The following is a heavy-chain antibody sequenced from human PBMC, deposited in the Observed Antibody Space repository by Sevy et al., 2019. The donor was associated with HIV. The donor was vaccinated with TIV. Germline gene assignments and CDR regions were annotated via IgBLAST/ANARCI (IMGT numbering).Heavy chain of an antibody. CDR3: AREGSAYDTYYYHYAMDV. Sequence: GGSLRLSCAASGFTFKSYWMTWVRQAPGKGLEWVANINQDGSEKYYSDSLKGRFSISRDNSKNSVHLQINTLRAEDTAVYYCAREGSAYDTYYYHYAMDVWGQGTTATVSS. J-gene: IGHJ6*02. D-gene: IGHD5-12*01. CDR1: GFTFKSYW. CDR2: INQDGSEK. V-gene: IGHV3-7*01.